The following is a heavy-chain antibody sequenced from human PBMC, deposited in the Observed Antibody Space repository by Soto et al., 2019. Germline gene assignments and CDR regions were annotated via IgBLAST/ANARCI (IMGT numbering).Heavy chain of an antibody. CDR2: IYHSGST. V-gene: IGHV4-30-2*01. CDR3: AKLGDEIDWFDP. D-gene: IGHD7-27*01. Sequence: QLQLQESGSGLVKPSQTLSLTCAVSGGSISSGGYSWSWIRQPPGKGLEWIGYIYHSGSTYYNPSRKSRVTISVDRSKNQSSLKLSSVTAADTAVYYCAKLGDEIDWFDPWGQGTLVTVSS. J-gene: IGHJ5*02. CDR1: GGSISSGGYS.